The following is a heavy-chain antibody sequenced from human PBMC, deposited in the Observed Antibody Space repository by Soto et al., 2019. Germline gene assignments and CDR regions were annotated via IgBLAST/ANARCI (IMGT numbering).Heavy chain of an antibody. Sequence: EVQLVESGGGLVKPGGSLRLSCAASGFTFSSYSMNWVRQAPGKGLEWVSSISSSSSYIYYADSVKGRFTISRDNAKNSLYLQMNSLRAEDTAVYYCARDSRQLVLGDAFDIWGQGTMVTVSS. J-gene: IGHJ3*02. D-gene: IGHD6-13*01. CDR3: ARDSRQLVLGDAFDI. V-gene: IGHV3-21*01. CDR2: ISSSSSYI. CDR1: GFTFSSYS.